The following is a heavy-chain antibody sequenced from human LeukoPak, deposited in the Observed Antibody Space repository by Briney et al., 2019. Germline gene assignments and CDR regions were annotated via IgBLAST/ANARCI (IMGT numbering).Heavy chain of an antibody. Sequence: PGGSLRLSCAASGFTFDDYAMHWVRQAPGKGLEWVSGISWNSGSIGYAVSVKGRFTISRDNAKNSLYLKMNSLRAEDTALYYCAKAVGYCSGGSCYSRGAFDIWGQGTMVTVSS. CDR3: AKAVGYCSGGSCYSRGAFDI. CDR1: GFTFDDYA. CDR2: ISWNSGSI. J-gene: IGHJ3*02. V-gene: IGHV3-9*01. D-gene: IGHD2-15*01.